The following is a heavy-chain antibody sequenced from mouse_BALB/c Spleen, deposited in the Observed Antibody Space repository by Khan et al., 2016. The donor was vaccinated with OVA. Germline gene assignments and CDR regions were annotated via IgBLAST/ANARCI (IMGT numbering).Heavy chain of an antibody. V-gene: IGHV2-3*01. CDR3: AKWGDGSTYAMDY. CDR1: GFSLTSYG. Sequence: QVQLKESGPGLVAPSQSLSITCTVSGFSLTSYGVNWVRQPPGKGLEWLGVIWGDGSTNYHSDLISRLSIFKDNSTSQDFLKLNSLQTDDTATYYCAKWGDGSTYAMDYWGQGTSVTVSS. CDR2: IWGDGST. J-gene: IGHJ4*01. D-gene: IGHD2-3*01.